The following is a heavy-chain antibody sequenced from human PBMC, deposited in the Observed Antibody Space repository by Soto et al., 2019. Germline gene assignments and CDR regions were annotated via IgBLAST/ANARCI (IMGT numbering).Heavy chain of an antibody. V-gene: IGHV4-30-4*01. Sequence: SETLSLTCTVSGGSISSGDYYWIWIRQPPGKGLEWIGYIYYSGSTYYNPSLKSRVTISVDTSKNQFSLKLSSVTAADTAVYYCASLSGSFGYGMDVWGQGTTVTVSS. CDR1: GGSISSGDYY. CDR2: IYYSGST. CDR3: ASLSGSFGYGMDV. D-gene: IGHD1-26*01. J-gene: IGHJ6*02.